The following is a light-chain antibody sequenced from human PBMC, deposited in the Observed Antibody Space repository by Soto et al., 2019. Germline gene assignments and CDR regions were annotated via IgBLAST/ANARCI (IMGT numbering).Light chain of an antibody. CDR1: QSVTSSY. CDR2: AAS. V-gene: IGKV3-20*01. Sequence: DIELTQSPCTLSLSPGDRATLSCRASQSVTSSYLAWYQQKPGPAPRLLIYAASSMDTGIPDRFSGSGSGTDFTLTISRLEPEDFAVYYCQQYGSSPYTFGQGTKLEIK. J-gene: IGKJ2*01. CDR3: QQYGSSPYT.